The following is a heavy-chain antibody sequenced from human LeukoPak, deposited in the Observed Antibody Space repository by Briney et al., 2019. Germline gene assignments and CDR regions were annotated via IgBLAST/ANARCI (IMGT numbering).Heavy chain of an antibody. CDR2: ISWNGGST. J-gene: IGHJ5*02. V-gene: IGHV3-20*01. CDR1: GFTFDDYG. Sequence: GGSLRLSCAASGFTFDDYGMSWVRQAPGKGLEWVSGISWNGGSTGYADSVKGRFTISRDNAKNSLYLQMNSLRAEDTALYHCARCPTLWGSYRYFFLDPWGQGTLVTVSS. CDR3: ARCPTLWGSYRYFFLDP. D-gene: IGHD3-16*02.